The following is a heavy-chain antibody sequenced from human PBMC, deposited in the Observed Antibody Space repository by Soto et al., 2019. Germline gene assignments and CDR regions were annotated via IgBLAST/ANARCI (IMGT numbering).Heavy chain of an antibody. J-gene: IGHJ6*02. Sequence: ASVKVSCKASGGTFSSYAISWVRQAPGQGLEWMGGIIPIFGTANYAQKFQGRVTITADESTSTAYMELSSLRSEDTAVYYCASDTRRAARPGRGYYGMDVWGQGTTVTVSS. CDR3: ASDTRRAARPGRGYYGMDV. CDR1: GGTFSSYA. V-gene: IGHV1-69*13. CDR2: IIPIFGTA. D-gene: IGHD6-6*01.